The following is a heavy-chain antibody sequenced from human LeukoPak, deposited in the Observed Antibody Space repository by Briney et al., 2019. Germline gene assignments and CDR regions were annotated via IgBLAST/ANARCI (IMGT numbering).Heavy chain of an antibody. CDR3: ARTTPPKWFDP. D-gene: IGHD4-11*01. CDR1: GGSISSGGYS. Sequence: SETLSLTCAVSGGSISSGGYSWRWIRQPPGKGLEWIGYIYHSGSTYYNPSLKSRVTISVDRSKNQFSLKLSSVTAADTAVYYCARTTPPKWFDPWGQGTQVTVSS. V-gene: IGHV4-30-2*01. CDR2: IYHSGST. J-gene: IGHJ5*02.